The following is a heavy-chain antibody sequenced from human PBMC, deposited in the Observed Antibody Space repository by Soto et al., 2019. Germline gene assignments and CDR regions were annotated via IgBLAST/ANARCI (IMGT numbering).Heavy chain of an antibody. CDR3: AGTVTHYYYYYYMDV. D-gene: IGHD4-17*01. Sequence: GGSLRLSCAASGFTFSSYGMHWVRQAPGKGLEWVAVISYDGSNKYYADSVKGRFTISRDNSKNTLYLQMNSLRAEDTAVYYCAGTVTHYYYYYYMDVWGKGTTVTVSS. CDR1: GFTFSSYG. J-gene: IGHJ6*03. CDR2: ISYDGSNK. V-gene: IGHV3-30*03.